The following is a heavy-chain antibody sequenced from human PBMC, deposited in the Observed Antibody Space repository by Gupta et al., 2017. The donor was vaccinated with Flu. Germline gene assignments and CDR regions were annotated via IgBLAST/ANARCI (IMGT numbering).Heavy chain of an antibody. CDR2: VSNSGDVV. D-gene: IGHD2-8*01. CDR3: AKQSVMMGFDS. V-gene: IGHV3-23*01. J-gene: IGHJ4*02. CDR1: GFMFGAYP. Sequence: ASGFMFGAYPMNWIRQAPGKGLEWVAFVSNSGDVVVYADSVKGRFTISRDNSKDTVFLQMDSLKVEDSARYFCAKQSVMMGFDSWGQGTPVTVFS.